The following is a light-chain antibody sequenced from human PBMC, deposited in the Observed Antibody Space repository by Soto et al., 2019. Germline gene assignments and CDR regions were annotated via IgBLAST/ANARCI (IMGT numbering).Light chain of an antibody. CDR1: QSVSSY. Sequence: EIVLTQSPATLSLSPGERATLSCRASQSVSSYLAWYQQKPGQAPRLLIYDASNRATGIPARFSGSGSGTDFALTISSLEPEDFKVYYCQQRSNWPQYTFVQGKKLEIK. CDR3: QQRSNWPQYT. CDR2: DAS. J-gene: IGKJ2*01. V-gene: IGKV3-11*01.